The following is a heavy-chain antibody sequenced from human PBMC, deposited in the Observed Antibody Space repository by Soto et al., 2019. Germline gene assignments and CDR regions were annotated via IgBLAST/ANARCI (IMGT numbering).Heavy chain of an antibody. Sequence: QVQLVESGGGLVKPGGSLRLSCAASGFTFSDYYMSWIRQAPGKGPEWVSYISSTGSTTYYADSVRGRFTMSRDNAKRSLYLQVNSLRADDTAVYFCARGGQTYYFDDWGQGTLVTVSS. CDR1: GFTFSDYY. CDR2: ISSTGSTT. V-gene: IGHV3-11*01. CDR3: ARGGQTYYFDD. J-gene: IGHJ4*02.